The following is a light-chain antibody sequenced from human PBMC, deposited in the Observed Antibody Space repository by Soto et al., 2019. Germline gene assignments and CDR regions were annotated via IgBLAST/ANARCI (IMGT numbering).Light chain of an antibody. CDR2: DAS. CDR1: QSVSSSTY. V-gene: IGKV3-20*01. J-gene: IGKJ5*01. CDR3: QQYGSSPIT. Sequence: EIVLTQSPGTLSLSPGERATLSCRASQSVSSSTYLAWYQQKAGQAPRLLIYDASSRATGIPDRFSGSGSRTDFTLTISRLEPKDFAVYYCQQYGSSPITFGQGTRLEI.